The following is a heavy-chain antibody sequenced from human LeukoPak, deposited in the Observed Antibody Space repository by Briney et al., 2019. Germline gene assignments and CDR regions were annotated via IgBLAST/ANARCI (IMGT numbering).Heavy chain of an antibody. J-gene: IGHJ4*02. Sequence: SETLSLTCTVSGGSISSYYWSWIRQPAGKGLEWIGRIYTSGSTNYNPSLKSRVTMSVDTSKNQFSLKLSSVTAADAAVYYCARETSLMGYSGGLGFNYWGQGTLVTVSS. CDR1: GGSISSYY. CDR3: ARETSLMGYSGGLGFNY. V-gene: IGHV4-4*07. D-gene: IGHD6-19*01. CDR2: IYTSGST.